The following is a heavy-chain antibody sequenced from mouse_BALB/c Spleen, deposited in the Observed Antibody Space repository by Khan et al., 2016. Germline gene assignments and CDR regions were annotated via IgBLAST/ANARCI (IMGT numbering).Heavy chain of an antibody. V-gene: IGHV9-3-1*01. D-gene: IGHD2-14*01. CDR2: INTYTGEP. J-gene: IGHJ3*01. CDR3: ARGKYDGVAY. CDR1: GYTFTNYG. Sequence: QVQLQQSGPELKKPGETVKISCKASGYTFTNYGMNWVKQAPGKGLKWMGWINTYTGEPTYADDFKGRFAFSLETSASTAYLQINNLKNEDTATYFCARGKYDGVAYWGQGTLVTVSA.